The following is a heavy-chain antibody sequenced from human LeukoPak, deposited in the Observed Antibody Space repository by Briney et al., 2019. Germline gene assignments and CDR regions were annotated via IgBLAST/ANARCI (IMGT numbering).Heavy chain of an antibody. J-gene: IGHJ6*02. CDR2: IKQDETEK. V-gene: IGHV3-7*03. Sequence: GGSLRLSCTASGFTFSNFWMGWVRQAPGKGLEWVANIKQDETEKFYLGSVKGRFTISRDNSKNTLYLQMNSLRAEDTAVYYCARDSGMDVWGQGTTVTVSS. CDR1: GFTFSNFW. CDR3: ARDSGMDV.